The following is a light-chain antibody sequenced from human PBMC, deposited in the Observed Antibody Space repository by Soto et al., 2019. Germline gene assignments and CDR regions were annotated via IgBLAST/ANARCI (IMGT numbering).Light chain of an antibody. CDR2: GAT. J-gene: IGKJ1*01. CDR1: ESIGDY. CDR3: QQYGSSHLWT. Sequence: PGERATLSCWASESIGDYLAWYQQKPGQAPRLLIYGATMRTTGTPDRFSGAGSETHFTLAISRLEPGDFAVYYCQQYGSSHLWTFGQGTKGDIK. V-gene: IGKV3-20*01.